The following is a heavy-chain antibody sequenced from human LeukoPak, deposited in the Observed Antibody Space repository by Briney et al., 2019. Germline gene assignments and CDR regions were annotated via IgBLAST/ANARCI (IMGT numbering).Heavy chain of an antibody. CDR2: LWYDGRNK. CDR3: ARDPQHSMDV. Sequence: GGSLRLSCVASGFTLSSHGVHWVRQAPGKGLEWVAVLWYDGRNKYYADSVKGRFTISRDDSKNTLYLQMNSLRAEDTAVYYCARDPQHSMDVWGQGTTITVSS. D-gene: IGHD5-18*01. CDR1: GFTLSSHG. V-gene: IGHV3-33*01. J-gene: IGHJ6*02.